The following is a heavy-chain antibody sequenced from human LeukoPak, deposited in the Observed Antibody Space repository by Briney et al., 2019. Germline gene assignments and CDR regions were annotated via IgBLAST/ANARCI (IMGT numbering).Heavy chain of an antibody. J-gene: IGHJ6*03. CDR1: GYTFTAYY. D-gene: IGHD3-10*01. CDR3: ARQYGSGKPFTSYYYYYYMDV. Sequence: ASVMVSCKASGYTFTAYYMHWVRQAPGQGLEWMGRINPNSGGTNYAQKFQGRVTMTRDTSISTAYQQWSSLKASDTAMYYCARQYGSGKPFTSYYYYYYMDVWGKGTTVTVSS. V-gene: IGHV1-2*06. CDR2: INPNSGGT.